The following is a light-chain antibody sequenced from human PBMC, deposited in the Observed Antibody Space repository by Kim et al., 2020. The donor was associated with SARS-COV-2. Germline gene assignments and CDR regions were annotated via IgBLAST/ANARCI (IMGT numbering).Light chain of an antibody. CDR2: GAS. Sequence: EVVLTQSPGTLSVSPGERVSLSCRASQTVGNGDLAWYQQKPGQAPRLLIFGASTRATGIPDRFSGSGSGTDFTLTISGLESEDLAVYYCQQYGSSYSFGQGTKLEI. CDR1: QTVGNGD. V-gene: IGKV3-20*01. CDR3: QQYGSSYS. J-gene: IGKJ2*03.